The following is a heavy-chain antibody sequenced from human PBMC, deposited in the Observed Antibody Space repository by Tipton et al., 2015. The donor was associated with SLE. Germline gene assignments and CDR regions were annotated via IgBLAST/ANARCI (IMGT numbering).Heavy chain of an antibody. J-gene: IGHJ3*02. Sequence: TLSLTCTVSGGSISSGGYYWSWIRQHPGKGLEWIGYIYYSGSTYYNPSLKSRVTISVDTSKNQFSLKLSSVTAADTAVYYCEAVAGRNAFDIWGQGTMVTVSS. D-gene: IGHD6-19*01. V-gene: IGHV4-31*03. CDR3: EAVAGRNAFDI. CDR2: IYYSGST. CDR1: GGSISSGGYY.